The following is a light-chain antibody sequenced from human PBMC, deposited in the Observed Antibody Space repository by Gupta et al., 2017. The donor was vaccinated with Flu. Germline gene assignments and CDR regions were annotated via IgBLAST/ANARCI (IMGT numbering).Light chain of an antibody. J-gene: IGLJ3*02. Sequence: QSALTQPAPASRSPGQSITISCTGSNSDVGGYNVVSWYQQHPGKAPKLLIYEVTNRPSGVSNRFAGSKAGRTASLTIAGHQAEDEADYYCSSDTTHRSRVFGGGTKLTVL. CDR1: NSDVGGYNV. CDR2: EVT. CDR3: SSDTTHRSRV. V-gene: IGLV2-14*01.